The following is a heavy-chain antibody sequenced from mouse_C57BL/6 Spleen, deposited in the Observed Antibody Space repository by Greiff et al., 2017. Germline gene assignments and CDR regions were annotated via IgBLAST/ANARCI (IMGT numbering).Heavy chain of an antibody. CDR1: GYTFTSYW. CDR3: AIWGYYYGSSYDFDY. J-gene: IGHJ2*01. Sequence: QVQLQQPGAELVKPGASVKMSCKASGYTFTSYWITWVKQRPGQGLEWIGDIYPGSGSTNYNEKFKSKATLTVDTSSSTAYMQLSSLTSEDSAVYYCAIWGYYYGSSYDFDYWGQGTTLTVSS. CDR2: IYPGSGST. D-gene: IGHD1-1*01. V-gene: IGHV1-55*01.